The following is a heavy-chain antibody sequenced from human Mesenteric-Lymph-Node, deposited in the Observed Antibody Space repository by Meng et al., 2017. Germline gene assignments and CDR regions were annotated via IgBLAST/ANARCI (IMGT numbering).Heavy chain of an antibody. CDR3: ARGDYAYYGIDV. CDR1: GGFISTYY. D-gene: IGHD1-26*01. V-gene: IGHV4-59*01. Sequence: SETLSLTCNVSGGFISTYYWSWIRQPPGEGLEWLGYIYYSGTTSYNPSLKSRVTISADTSKNQFSLNLNSVTAADTAVYYRARGDYAYYGIDVWGQGTTVT. J-gene: IGHJ6*02. CDR2: IYYSGTT.